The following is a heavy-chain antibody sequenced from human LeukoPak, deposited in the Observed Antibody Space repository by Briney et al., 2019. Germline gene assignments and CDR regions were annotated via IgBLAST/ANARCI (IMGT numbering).Heavy chain of an antibody. J-gene: IGHJ4*02. D-gene: IGHD4-17*01. CDR3: AKHDYGDFTPSPFPI. CDR1: GFTFSSYA. V-gene: IGHV3-23*01. Sequence: GGSLRLSCAASGFTFSSYAMSWVRRAPGKGLEWVCTVTNSGGSTYHADSVKGRFTISRDNSKNTLSLQMNSLRAEDTAVYYCAKHDYGDFTPSPFPIWGQGTLVTVSS. CDR2: VTNSGGST.